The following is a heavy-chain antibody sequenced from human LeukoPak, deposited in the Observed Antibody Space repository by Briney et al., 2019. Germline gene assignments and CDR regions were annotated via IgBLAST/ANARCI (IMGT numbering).Heavy chain of an antibody. CDR3: ARDRGYDFWSGYYGFDY. CDR2: ISSSSSTI. CDR1: GFTFSRLN. Sequence: GGSLRLSCAASGFTFSRLNMKWVRQAPGEGLELGLFISSSSSTIYYADSVKGRFTISRDNAKNSLYLQMNSLRDEDTAVYYCARDRGYDFWSGYYGFDYWGQGTLVTVSS. D-gene: IGHD3-3*01. J-gene: IGHJ4*02. V-gene: IGHV3-48*02.